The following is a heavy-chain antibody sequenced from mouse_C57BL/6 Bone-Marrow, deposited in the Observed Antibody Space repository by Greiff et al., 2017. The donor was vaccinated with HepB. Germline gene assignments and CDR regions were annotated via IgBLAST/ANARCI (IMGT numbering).Heavy chain of an antibody. CDR2: LYPRSGNT. V-gene: IGHV1-81*01. Sequence: QVQLKQSGAELARPGASVKLSCKASGYTFTSYGISWVKQRTGQGLEWIGELYPRSGNTYYNEKFKGKATLTADKSASTAYMELRSLTSGDSAVYFCARSVWLRRGRGYFDVWGTGTTVTVSS. D-gene: IGHD2-2*01. CDR3: ARSVWLRRGRGYFDV. CDR1: GYTFTSYG. J-gene: IGHJ1*03.